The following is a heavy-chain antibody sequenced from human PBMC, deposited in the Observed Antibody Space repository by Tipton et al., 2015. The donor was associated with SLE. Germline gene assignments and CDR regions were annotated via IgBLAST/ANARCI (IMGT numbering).Heavy chain of an antibody. CDR1: GGSISSYY. CDR2: ISGSGGST. CDR3: ASQVAGYNWFDP. Sequence: LSLTCTVSGGSISSYYWSWVRQAPGKGLEWVSAISGSGGSTYYADSVKGRFTISRDNSKNTLYLQMNSLRAEDTAVYYCASQVAGYNWFDPWGQGTLVTVSS. D-gene: IGHD6-19*01. J-gene: IGHJ5*02. V-gene: IGHV3-23*01.